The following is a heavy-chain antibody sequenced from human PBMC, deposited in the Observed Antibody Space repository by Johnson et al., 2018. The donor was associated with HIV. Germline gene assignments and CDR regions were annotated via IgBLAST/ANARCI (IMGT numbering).Heavy chain of an antibody. CDR1: GFTFSNYG. CDR2: IWYDGTKE. Sequence: QVQLVESGGGVVQPGRSLRLSCAASGFTFSNYGLHWVRQAPGKGLEWVATIWYDGTKEDYADSVKGRFIVSRDNSKNMRYLQMNGLRVGDTAVYYCAKSAEGYAFDIWGHGTVVTVSS. CDR3: AKSAEGYAFDI. J-gene: IGHJ3*02. V-gene: IGHV3-33*06.